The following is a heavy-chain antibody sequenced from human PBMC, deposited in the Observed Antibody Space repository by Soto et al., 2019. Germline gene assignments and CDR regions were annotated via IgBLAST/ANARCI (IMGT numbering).Heavy chain of an antibody. CDR2: MNPNSGDT. V-gene: IGHV1-8*01. J-gene: IGHJ4*02. D-gene: IGHD3-10*01. CDR1: GYTFTSYE. CDR3: ARGELLWFGELLR. Sequence: QVQLVQSGAEVKKPGASVKVSCKASGYTFTSYELNWVLQATGQGLEWMGWMNPNSGDTGYAQKFQGRLTMTRNTSISTAYMELSSLRSEDTAVYYCARGELLWFGELLRWGQGTLVTVSS.